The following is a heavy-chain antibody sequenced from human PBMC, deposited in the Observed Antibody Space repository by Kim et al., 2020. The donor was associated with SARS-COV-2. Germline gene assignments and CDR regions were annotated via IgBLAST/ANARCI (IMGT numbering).Heavy chain of an antibody. CDR3: ASLAAAGKGDFDY. CDR1: GGSFSGYY. J-gene: IGHJ4*02. Sequence: SETLSLTCAVYGGSFSGYYWSWIRQPPGKGLEWIGEINHSGSTNYNPSLKSRVTISVDTSKNQFSLKLSSVTAADTAVYYCASLAAAGKGDFDYWGQGTLVTVSS. D-gene: IGHD6-13*01. CDR2: INHSGST. V-gene: IGHV4-34*01.